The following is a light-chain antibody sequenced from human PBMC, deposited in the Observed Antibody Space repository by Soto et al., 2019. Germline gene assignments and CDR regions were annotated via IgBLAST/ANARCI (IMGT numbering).Light chain of an antibody. J-gene: IGLJ1*01. CDR1: TNDVGGYNY. CDR3: NSYTSSTSLPYV. V-gene: IGLV2-14*01. Sequence: SALTQPASVSGSPGQSITISCTATTNDVGGYNYVSWYQQHPGKAPKLLIFEVTSRPSGVSHRFSGSKSGNTASLTISALQAEAEADYFCNSYTSSTSLPYVFGNGTKVTVL. CDR2: EVT.